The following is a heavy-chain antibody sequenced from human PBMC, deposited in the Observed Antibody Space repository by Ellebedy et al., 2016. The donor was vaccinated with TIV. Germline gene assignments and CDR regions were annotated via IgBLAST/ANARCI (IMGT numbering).Heavy chain of an antibody. Sequence: PGGSLRLSCAASGFTFRSYWMTWVRQAPGKGLEWVAKISQEGDEIYYVESVKGRFTISRDNAKNSLFLQMNSLRVEDTAVYYCARRASYGDYAVQVNPWFDPWGQGTLVTVSS. D-gene: IGHD4-17*01. V-gene: IGHV3-7*01. CDR2: ISQEGDEI. CDR1: GFTFRSYW. J-gene: IGHJ5*02. CDR3: ARRASYGDYAVQVNPWFDP.